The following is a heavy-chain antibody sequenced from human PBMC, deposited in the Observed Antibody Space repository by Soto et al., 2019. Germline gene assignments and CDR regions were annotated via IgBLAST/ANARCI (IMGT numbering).Heavy chain of an antibody. V-gene: IGHV4-34*01. CDR1: GGSFSGYY. Sequence: SETLSLTCAVYGGSFSGYYWSWIRQPPGKGLEWIGEINHSGSTNYNPSLKSRVTISVDTSKNQFSLKLSSVTAADTAVYYCARGQDFYWFDPWGQGTLVTVSS. CDR2: INHSGST. J-gene: IGHJ5*02. CDR3: ARGQDFYWFDP.